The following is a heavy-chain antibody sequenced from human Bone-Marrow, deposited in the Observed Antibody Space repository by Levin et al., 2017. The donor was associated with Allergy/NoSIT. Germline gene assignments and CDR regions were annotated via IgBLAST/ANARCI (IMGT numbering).Heavy chain of an antibody. Sequence: LSLTCAASGFPFGGFGMHWVRQAPGKGLEWVAVISYDGTKKYYVDSVKGRLTISRDNFNNMVYLQMNSLSADDTAVYYCAKGGYYDSSNYYYVDYWGQGTLVTVSS. CDR2: ISYDGTKK. CDR1: GFPFGGFG. D-gene: IGHD3-22*01. V-gene: IGHV3-30*18. CDR3: AKGGYYDSSNYYYVDY. J-gene: IGHJ4*02.